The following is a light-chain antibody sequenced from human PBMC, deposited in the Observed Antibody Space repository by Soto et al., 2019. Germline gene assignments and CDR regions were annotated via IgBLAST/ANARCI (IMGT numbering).Light chain of an antibody. CDR2: GAS. CDR1: QSVSSNY. J-gene: IGKJ1*01. CDR3: QQYGSSGT. Sequence: DIVFAPAPGPLSLSPGERVTLSCRASQSVSSNYLAWYQQKPGPAPXVLIYGASNRATGIPDRFSGSGSGTEFTLTISRLEPEDFAVYYCQQYGSSGTFGQGTKVDIK. V-gene: IGKV3-20*01.